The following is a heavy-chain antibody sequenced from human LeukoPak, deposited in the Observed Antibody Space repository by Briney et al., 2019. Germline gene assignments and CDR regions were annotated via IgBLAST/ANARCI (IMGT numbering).Heavy chain of an antibody. Sequence: SGGSLRLSCAASGFTFDDYAMHWVRQAPGKGLEWVSGISWNSGSIGYADSVKGRFTISRDNAKNSLYQQMNSLRAEDTALYYCAKEQEHSYGQNRAYYFDYWGQGTLVTVSS. V-gene: IGHV3-9*01. CDR2: ISWNSGSI. J-gene: IGHJ4*02. CDR1: GFTFDDYA. D-gene: IGHD5-18*01. CDR3: AKEQEHSYGQNRAYYFDY.